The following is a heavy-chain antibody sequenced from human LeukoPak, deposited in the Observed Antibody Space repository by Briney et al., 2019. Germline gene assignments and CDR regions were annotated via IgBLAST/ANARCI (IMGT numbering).Heavy chain of an antibody. V-gene: IGHV3-7*01. CDR2: IKQDGSEK. J-gene: IGHJ4*02. Sequence: GGSLRPSCAASGFTFSSYWMSWVRQASGKGLEWVANIKQDGSEKYYVDSVKGRFTISRDNAKNSLYLQMNSLRAEDTAVYYCASAFSYGDYFDYWGQGTLVTVSS. CDR1: GFTFSSYW. CDR3: ASAFSYGDYFDY. D-gene: IGHD5-18*01.